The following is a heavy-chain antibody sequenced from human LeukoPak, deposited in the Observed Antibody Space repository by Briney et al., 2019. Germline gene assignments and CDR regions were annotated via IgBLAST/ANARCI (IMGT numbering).Heavy chain of an antibody. CDR2: MKFNGKN. CDR1: GDSLISSY. D-gene: IGHD2-21*02. Sequence: PSETLSLTCTVAGDSLISSYWSWIRQPPGKGLEWIAYMKFNGKNDHTPALKSRVTISLDTSNNQFSLILNSVTTADTAVFYCARAPPRRCPGNDCYPIFDFWGQGSLVTVSS. CDR3: ARAPPRRCPGNDCYPIFDF. J-gene: IGHJ4*02. V-gene: IGHV4-59*01.